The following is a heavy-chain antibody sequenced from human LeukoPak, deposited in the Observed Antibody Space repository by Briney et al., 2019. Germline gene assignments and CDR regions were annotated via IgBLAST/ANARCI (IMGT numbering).Heavy chain of an antibody. CDR2: INHSGST. CDR3: ARENGGTFDY. V-gene: IGHV4-34*01. J-gene: IGHJ4*02. Sequence: SETLSLTCAVYGGSFSGYYWSWIRQPPGKGLEWVGEINHSGSTNYNPSLKSRVTISVDTSKNQFSLKLSSVTAADTAVYYCARENGGTFDYWGQGTLVSVCS. CDR1: GGSFSGYY. D-gene: IGHD4-23*01.